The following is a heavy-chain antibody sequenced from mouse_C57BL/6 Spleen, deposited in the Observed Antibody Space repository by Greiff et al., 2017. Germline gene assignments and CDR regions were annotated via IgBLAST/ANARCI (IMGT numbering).Heavy chain of an antibody. CDR1: GYTFTSYW. D-gene: IGHD4-1*01. Sequence: QVQLKQPGTELVKPGASVKLSCKASGYTFTSYWMHWVKQRPGQGLEWIGNINPSNGGTNYNEKFKSKATLTVDKSSSTAYMQLSSLTSEDSAVYYCAREGLTGTGFAYWGQGTLVTVSA. CDR2: INPSNGGT. J-gene: IGHJ3*01. CDR3: AREGLTGTGFAY. V-gene: IGHV1-53*01.